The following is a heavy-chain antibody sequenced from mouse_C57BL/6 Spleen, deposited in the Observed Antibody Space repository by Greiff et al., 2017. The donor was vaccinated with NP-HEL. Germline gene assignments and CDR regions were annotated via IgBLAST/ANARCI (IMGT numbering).Heavy chain of an antibody. V-gene: IGHV5-17*01. CDR2: ISSGSNTI. J-gene: IGHJ1*03. D-gene: IGHD1-1*01. Sequence: VQLKESGGGLVKPGGSLKLSCAASGFTFSDYGMHWVRQAPEKGLEWVAYISSGSNTIYYADTVKARFTISRDNAKNTLFLQMTSLRSEDTAMYYCARHGSSYWYFDVWGTGTTVTVSS. CDR1: GFTFSDYG. CDR3: ARHGSSYWYFDV.